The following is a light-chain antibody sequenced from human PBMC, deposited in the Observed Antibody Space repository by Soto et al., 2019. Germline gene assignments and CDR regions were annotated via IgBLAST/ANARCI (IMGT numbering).Light chain of an antibody. CDR3: XXXNIWPPLT. J-gene: IGKJ4*01. V-gene: IGKV3-15*01. CDR1: QSVSSS. CDR2: GAS. Sequence: EVVMTQSPATLSVSPGERATLSCRASQSVSSSLAWYQQKPGQAPRLLIYGASTRATGIPARFSGSGSGTEXXXXXXXXQSEXFAXXXXXXXNIWPPLTFGGGTKVEIK.